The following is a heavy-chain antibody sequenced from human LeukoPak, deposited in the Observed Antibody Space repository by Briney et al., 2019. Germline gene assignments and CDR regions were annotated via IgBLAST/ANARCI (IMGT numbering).Heavy chain of an antibody. CDR1: GFTFSSYW. V-gene: IGHV3-7*01. Sequence: PGGSLRLSCAASGFTFSSYWMSWVRQAPGKGLEWVANIKQDGSEKYYVDSVKGRFTISRDNAKNSLYLQMNSLRAEDTAVYYCARGPIAAAGVVYQHYYMDVWGKGTTVTVSS. CDR2: IKQDGSEK. D-gene: IGHD6-13*01. CDR3: ARGPIAAAGVVYQHYYMDV. J-gene: IGHJ6*03.